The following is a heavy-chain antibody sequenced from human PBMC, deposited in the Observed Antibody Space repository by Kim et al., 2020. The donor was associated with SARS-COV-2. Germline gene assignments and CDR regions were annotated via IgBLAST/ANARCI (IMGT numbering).Heavy chain of an antibody. CDR3: ARGTARWLQNDY. D-gene: IGHD5-12*01. CDR1: SDSISDYY. V-gene: IGHV4-59*01. CDR2: VHSRGNT. J-gene: IGHJ4*02. Sequence: SETLSLICTVSSDSISDYYFNWIRQSPGKALEWIGYVHSRGNTNYNPSLKSRVTIEKDTFKNQFSLNLNSVTAADTAVYYCARGTARWLQNDYWGQGALVTVTS.